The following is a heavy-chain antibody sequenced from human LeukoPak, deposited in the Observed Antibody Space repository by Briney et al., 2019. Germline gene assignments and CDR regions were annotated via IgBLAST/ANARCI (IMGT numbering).Heavy chain of an antibody. CDR2: ISYSVTT. CDR1: GGSISSSSYY. CDR3: AILRPPHGCNAVAFDI. Sequence: SETLSLTCTVSGGSISSSSYYWGWIRQPPGKGLEWIGSISYSVTTYYNPSLKSRVTISVDTSKNQFSLKLSSVTAADTAVYYCAILRPPHGCNAVAFDIWGQGTMVTVSS. J-gene: IGHJ3*02. V-gene: IGHV4-39*07. D-gene: IGHD4-23*01.